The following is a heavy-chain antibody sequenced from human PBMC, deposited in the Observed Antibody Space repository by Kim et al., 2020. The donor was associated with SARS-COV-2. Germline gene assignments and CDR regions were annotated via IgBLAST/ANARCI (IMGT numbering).Heavy chain of an antibody. CDR2: ISYDGSNK. CDR1: GFTFSSYA. J-gene: IGHJ3*02. CDR3: ARGGLLGYCSVGSCPDAFDI. V-gene: IGHV3-30*04. D-gene: IGHD2-15*01. Sequence: GGSLRLSCAASGFTFSSYAMHWVRQAPGKGLEWVAVISYDGSNKYYADSVKGRFTISRDNSKNTLYLQMNSLRAEDTALYYCARGGLLGYCSVGSCPDAFDIWGQGTMVTVSS.